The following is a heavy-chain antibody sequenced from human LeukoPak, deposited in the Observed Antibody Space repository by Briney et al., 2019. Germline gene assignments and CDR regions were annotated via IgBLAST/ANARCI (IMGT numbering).Heavy chain of an antibody. V-gene: IGHV4-34*01. CDR2: INHSGST. Sequence: PSETLSLTCAVYGGSFSGYYWSWIRQPPGEGLEWIGEINHSGSTNYNPSLKSRVTISVDTSKNQFSLKLSSVTAADTAVYYCARGRYCSSTSCWNYYYYGMDVWGKGTTVTVSS. CDR3: ARGRYCSSTSCWNYYYYGMDV. D-gene: IGHD2-2*01. CDR1: GGSFSGYY. J-gene: IGHJ6*04.